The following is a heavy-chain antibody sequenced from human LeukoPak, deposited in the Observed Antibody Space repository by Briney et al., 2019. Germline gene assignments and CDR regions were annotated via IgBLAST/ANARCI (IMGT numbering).Heavy chain of an antibody. V-gene: IGHV1-69*06. CDR3: ARDRPVTTGGGFDY. CDR2: IIPIFGTA. J-gene: IGHJ4*02. D-gene: IGHD4-17*01. CDR1: GGTLSSYA. Sequence: SVKVSCKASGGTLSSYAISWVRQAPGQGLEWMGRIIPIFGTANYAQKFQGRVTITADKSTSTAYMELSSLRSEDTAVYYCARDRPVTTGGGFDYWGQGTLVTVSS.